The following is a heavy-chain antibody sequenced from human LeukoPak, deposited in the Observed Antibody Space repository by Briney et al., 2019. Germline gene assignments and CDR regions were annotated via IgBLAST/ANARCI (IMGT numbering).Heavy chain of an antibody. CDR1: GFTFSSYD. Sequence: GGSLRLSCAASGFTFSSYDMHWVRQATGKGLEWVLAIGTAGDTYYPGSVKGRFTISRENAKNSLYLQMNSLRAGDTAVYYCARAVRGGGYYYYYYMDVWGKGTTVTVSS. J-gene: IGHJ6*03. D-gene: IGHD3-10*02. CDR2: IGTAGDT. V-gene: IGHV3-13*01. CDR3: ARAVRGGGYYYYYYMDV.